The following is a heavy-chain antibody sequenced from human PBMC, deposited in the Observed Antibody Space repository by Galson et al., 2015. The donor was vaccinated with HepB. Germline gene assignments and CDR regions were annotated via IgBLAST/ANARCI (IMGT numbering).Heavy chain of an antibody. J-gene: IGHJ6*02. CDR1: GFNFGDHA. Sequence: SLRLSCAGSGFNFGDHAVSWVRQAPGKGLEWVGLIRSKIHGGTTEYAATLEGRFTLSRDDSKSIGYLQMNSLKTEDTAVYYCTRPVVANDYVRYYGMDVWGQGTTVTVSS. D-gene: IGHD4-17*01. CDR3: TRPVVANDYVRYYGMDV. CDR2: IRSKIHGGTT. V-gene: IGHV3-49*04.